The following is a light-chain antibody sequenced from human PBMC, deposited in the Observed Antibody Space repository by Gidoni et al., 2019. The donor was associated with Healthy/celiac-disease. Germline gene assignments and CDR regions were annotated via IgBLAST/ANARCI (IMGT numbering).Light chain of an antibody. CDR3: QSYDSSLSGDVV. CDR2: GNS. V-gene: IGLV1-40*01. J-gene: IGLJ2*01. CDR1: SSNIGAGYD. Sequence: QSVLTQPHSVSGAPGPRVTISCTGSSSNIGAGYDVHWYQQLPGTAPKLLIYGNSKRPSGVPDRFSGSKSGTSASLAITGLQAEDEADYYCQSYDSSLSGDVVFGGGTKLTVL.